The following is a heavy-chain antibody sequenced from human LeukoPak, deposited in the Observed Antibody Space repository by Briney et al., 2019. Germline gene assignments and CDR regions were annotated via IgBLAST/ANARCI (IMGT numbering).Heavy chain of an antibody. CDR1: GGSFSGYD. CDR3: ARGRDSSSWYENWFDP. D-gene: IGHD6-13*01. J-gene: IGHJ5*02. V-gene: IGHV4-34*01. CDR2: INHSGST. Sequence: SETLSLTCAVYGGSFSGYDWSWIRQPPGKGLEWIGEINHSGSTNYNPSLKSRVTISVDTSKNQFSLKLSSVTAADTAVYYCARGRDSSSWYENWFDPWGQGTLVTVSS.